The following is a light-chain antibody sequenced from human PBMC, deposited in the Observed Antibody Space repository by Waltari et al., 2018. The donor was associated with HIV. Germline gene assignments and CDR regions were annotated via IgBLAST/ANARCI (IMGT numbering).Light chain of an antibody. Sequence: QSVLTQPPSVSGAPGQRVTISCTGSSSNIGAGYDVHWDQQLPGTATKLIIYGSSTRPSGVPDRFSGSKSGASASLAITGLQAEDEADYYCLSYDSSLSGCVVFGGGTKLTVL. CDR3: LSYDSSLSGCVV. J-gene: IGLJ2*01. V-gene: IGLV1-40*01. CDR2: GSS. CDR1: SSNIGAGYD.